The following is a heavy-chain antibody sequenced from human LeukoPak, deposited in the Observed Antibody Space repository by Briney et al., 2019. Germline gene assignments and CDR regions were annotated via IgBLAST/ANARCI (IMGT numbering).Heavy chain of an antibody. Sequence: SETLSLTCAVYGGSFSDYFWGWIRQPPGKGLEWIGEINHSGRTYYNPSLKSRVTISVDTSKNQFSLNLSSVTAADTAVYYCARDVLVVPAAIPYGMDVWGQGTTVTVSS. CDR2: INHSGRT. D-gene: IGHD2-2*01. CDR3: ARDVLVVPAAIPYGMDV. J-gene: IGHJ6*02. V-gene: IGHV4-34*01. CDR1: GGSFSDYF.